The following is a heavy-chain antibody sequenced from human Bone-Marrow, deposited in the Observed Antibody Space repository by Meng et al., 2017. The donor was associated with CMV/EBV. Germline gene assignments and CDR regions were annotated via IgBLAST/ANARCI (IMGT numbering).Heavy chain of an antibody. Sequence: KASGYTFTGYYMHWVRQAPGQGLEWMGWINPHNGGTKYAQKFQGRVTMTRDTSISTAYMELSRLRSDDTAVYYCARFELTNWGALDYWGQGTLVTVSS. CDR2: INPHNGGT. CDR1: GYTFTGYY. J-gene: IGHJ4*02. CDR3: ARFELTNWGALDY. V-gene: IGHV1-2*02. D-gene: IGHD7-27*01.